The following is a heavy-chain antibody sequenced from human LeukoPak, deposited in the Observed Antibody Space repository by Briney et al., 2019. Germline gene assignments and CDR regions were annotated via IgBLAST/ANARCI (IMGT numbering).Heavy chain of an antibody. V-gene: IGHV1-24*01. CDR2: CDPKDGET. Sequence: ASVKVSCKVSGYTLTGLSMHWVRQASGEGLEWMGGCDPKDGETIYAQKFQGRVTMTEDTSTDTAYMELSSLRSEDTAMYYCATPVALSIPGVTPPEYFHHWGQGTLVTVSS. CDR3: ATPVALSIPGVTPPEYFHH. J-gene: IGHJ1*01. D-gene: IGHD4-23*01. CDR1: GYTLTGLS.